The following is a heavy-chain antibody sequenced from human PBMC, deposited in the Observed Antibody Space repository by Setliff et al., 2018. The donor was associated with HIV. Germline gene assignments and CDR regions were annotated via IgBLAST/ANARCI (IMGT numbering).Heavy chain of an antibody. Sequence: SETLSLTCSVSGGSINSGNYYWGWIRQPPGKGLEWIGSMSHSGSTLYKPSLKSRVSISVDTSNNHFSLKLSSVTAADTAVYYCARSSTPDSSAYYPDYWGQGTLVTVSS. CDR1: GGSINSGNYY. CDR3: ARSSTPDSSAYYPDY. D-gene: IGHD3-22*01. V-gene: IGHV4-39*07. J-gene: IGHJ4*02. CDR2: MSHSGST.